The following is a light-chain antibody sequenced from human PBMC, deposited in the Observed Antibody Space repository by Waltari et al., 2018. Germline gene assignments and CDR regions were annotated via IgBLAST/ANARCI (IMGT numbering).Light chain of an antibody. V-gene: IGLV2-14*03. Sequence: QSALTQHASVSGSPGQSLTISCTGTSRDIGSPIPVGWYQQHPGQAPKLMLFEVTNRPSGVSNRFSGSKSGNTASLTISGLQAEDEADYYCSSYTTSRTWVFGGGTKLTVL. CDR1: SRDIGSPIP. CDR2: EVT. J-gene: IGLJ3*02. CDR3: SSYTTSRTWV.